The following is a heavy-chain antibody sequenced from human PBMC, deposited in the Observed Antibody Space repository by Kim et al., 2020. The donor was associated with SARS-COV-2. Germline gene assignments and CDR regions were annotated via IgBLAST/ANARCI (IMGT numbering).Heavy chain of an antibody. CDR3: ARRSGMAADFDY. Sequence: YYNPSLKRRVTISVDTSKNQFSLKLSSVTAADTAVYYCARRSGMAADFDYWGQGTLVTVSS. J-gene: IGHJ4*02. V-gene: IGHV4-39*01. D-gene: IGHD6-25*01.